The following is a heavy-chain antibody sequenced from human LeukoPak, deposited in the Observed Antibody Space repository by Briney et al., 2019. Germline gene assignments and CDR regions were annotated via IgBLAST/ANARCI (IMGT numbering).Heavy chain of an antibody. CDR3: ARELRGLRYFGDV. CDR1: EFSVGSNY. J-gene: IGHJ6*04. CDR2: IYSGGST. V-gene: IGHV3-66*01. Sequence: GGSLRLSCAASEFSVGSNYMTWVRQAPGKGLEWVSLIYSGGSTYYADSVKGRFTISRDNSKNTLYLQMNSLRAEDTAVYYCARELRGLRYFGDVWGKGTTVTVSS. D-gene: IGHD3-9*01.